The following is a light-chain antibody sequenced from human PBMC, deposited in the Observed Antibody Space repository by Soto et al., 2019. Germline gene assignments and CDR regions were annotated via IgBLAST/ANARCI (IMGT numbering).Light chain of an antibody. CDR1: QSISTY. Sequence: DIQMTQSQSSLSASVGDRVTITCRASQSISTYLNWYKQIPGKAPKLLIYATSRLQSGVPSRFSGSGSGTDFTLTISSLQPEDFATYYCQQSSNTPRTFGQGTKVEIK. V-gene: IGKV1-39*01. CDR2: ATS. J-gene: IGKJ1*01. CDR3: QQSSNTPRT.